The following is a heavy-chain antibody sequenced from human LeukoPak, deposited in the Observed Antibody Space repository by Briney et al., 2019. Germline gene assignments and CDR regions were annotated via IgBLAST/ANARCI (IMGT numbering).Heavy chain of an antibody. D-gene: IGHD1-26*01. V-gene: IGHV3-23*01. CDR3: AKDLSGSYGNCFDP. CDR2: ISGSGGST. Sequence: GGSLRLSCAASGFTFSNYAMSWVRQAPGKGLEWVSGISGSGGSTDYADSVKGRFTISRDNFKNTLYLQVNSLRVEDTAVYYCAKDLSGSYGNCFDPWGQGTLVTVSS. J-gene: IGHJ5*02. CDR1: GFTFSNYA.